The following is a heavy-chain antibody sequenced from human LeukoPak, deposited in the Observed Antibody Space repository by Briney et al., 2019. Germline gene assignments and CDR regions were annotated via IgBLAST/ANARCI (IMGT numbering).Heavy chain of an antibody. V-gene: IGHV5-51*01. CDR1: GSSITSYF. CDR3: ARAAGDAFDI. D-gene: IGHD2-15*01. J-gene: IGHJ3*02. Sequence: GASLKTSCQASGSSITSYFIGWVRPMSGKGLEWVGVISPGDSDTKYSPSVQGQVTISADKSISTAYLQWSSLKAWDTAMYYCARAAGDAFDIWGQGTMVTVSS. CDR2: ISPGDSDT.